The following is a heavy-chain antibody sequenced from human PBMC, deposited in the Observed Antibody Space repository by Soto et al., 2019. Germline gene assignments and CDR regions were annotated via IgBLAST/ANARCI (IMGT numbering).Heavy chain of an antibody. CDR2: ISGSGGSI. J-gene: IGHJ4*02. D-gene: IGHD6-13*01. CDR3: ARVTTEYSITPRGFDY. V-gene: IGHV3-23*01. CDR1: GFTFGIYA. Sequence: PGGSLRRSCAASGFTFGIYAMSCVRQAPGKVLEWVSSISGSGGSIYYAHSVKGRFTISRDKTKNTLDLQMNSLRAEDTAVYHCARVTTEYSITPRGFDYWGQGTLVTVSS.